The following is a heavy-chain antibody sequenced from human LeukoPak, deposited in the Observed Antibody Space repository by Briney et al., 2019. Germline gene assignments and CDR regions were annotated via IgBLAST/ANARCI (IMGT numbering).Heavy chain of an antibody. V-gene: IGHV3-21*01. D-gene: IGHD4-17*01. CDR1: GFTFSRNG. CDR2: ISVSGTYI. Sequence: GGPLRLSCAASGFTFSRNGMAWVRQAPGKGLEWVSSISVSGTYIYYSDSVKGRFTISRDNAKNSLYLEMNSLRSDDTAIYYCARDRDYGTFDYWGQGTLVTVSS. J-gene: IGHJ4*02. CDR3: ARDRDYGTFDY.